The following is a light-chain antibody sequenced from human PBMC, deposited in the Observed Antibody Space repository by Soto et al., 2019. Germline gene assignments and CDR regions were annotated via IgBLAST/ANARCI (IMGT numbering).Light chain of an antibody. CDR2: AAS. J-gene: IGKJ3*01. Sequence: IQMTQSPTSLSASVGDRVTITCRASQDIRNFVAWYQQKPGKAPKLLIYAASTLQSGVPSRFSGSGSGTDFTITINSLQPEDVATYSCQKYSSVPVFGPGTKVEIK. CDR1: QDIRNF. CDR3: QKYSSVPV. V-gene: IGKV1-27*01.